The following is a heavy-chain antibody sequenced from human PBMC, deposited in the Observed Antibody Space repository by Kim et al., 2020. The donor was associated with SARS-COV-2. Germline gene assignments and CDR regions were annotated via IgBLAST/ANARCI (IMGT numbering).Heavy chain of an antibody. D-gene: IGHD3-3*01. CDR2: IYYSGST. V-gene: IGHV4-61*01. Sequence: SETLSLTCTVSGGSVSSGSYYWSWIRQPPGKGLEWIGYIYYSGSTNYNPSLKSRVTISVDTSKNQFSLKLSSVTAADTAVYYCARTTRGYDFWSGDNWFDPWGQGTLVTVSS. CDR3: ARTTRGYDFWSGDNWFDP. J-gene: IGHJ5*02. CDR1: GGSVSSGSYY.